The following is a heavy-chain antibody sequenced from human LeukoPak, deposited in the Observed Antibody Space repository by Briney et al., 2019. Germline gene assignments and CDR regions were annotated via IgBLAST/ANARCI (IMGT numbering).Heavy chain of an antibody. CDR1: GFTFSSYS. Sequence: TGGSLRLSCAASGFTFSSYSMNWVRQAPGKGLEWVSSISSSSSYIYYADSVKGRFTISRDNAKNSLYLQMNSLRAEDTAVYYCARVTEAPYYFDYWGQGTLVTVSS. CDR3: ARVTEAPYYFDY. V-gene: IGHV3-21*01. CDR2: ISSSSSYI. J-gene: IGHJ4*02.